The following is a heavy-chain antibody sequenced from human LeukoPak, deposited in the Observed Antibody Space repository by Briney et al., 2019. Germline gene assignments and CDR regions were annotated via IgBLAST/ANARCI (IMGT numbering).Heavy chain of an antibody. Sequence: GGSLRLSCAASGFTFSNAWMSWVRQAPGKGLEWVGRIKSKTDGGTTDYAAPVKGRFTISRDDSKTTVYLQMNSLKTEDTAVYYCTTGWLGNYYYYYMDVWGKGTTVTVSS. CDR3: TTGWLGNYYYYYMDV. CDR1: GFTFSNAW. D-gene: IGHD1-14*01. V-gene: IGHV3-15*01. CDR2: IKSKTDGGTT. J-gene: IGHJ6*03.